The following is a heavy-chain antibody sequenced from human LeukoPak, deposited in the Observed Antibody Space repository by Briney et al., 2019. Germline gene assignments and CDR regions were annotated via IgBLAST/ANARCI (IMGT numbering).Heavy chain of an antibody. V-gene: IGHV4-34*01. J-gene: IGHJ6*03. CDR2: IYYSGST. D-gene: IGHD3-22*01. Sequence: SETLSLTCAVYGGSFSGYYWSWIRQPPGKGLEWIGSIYYSGSTYYNPSLKSRVTISVDTSKNQFSLKLSSVTAADTAVYYCARIGGGYSLTYYYYMDVWGKGTTVTVSS. CDR1: GGSFSGYY. CDR3: ARIGGGYSLTYYYYMDV.